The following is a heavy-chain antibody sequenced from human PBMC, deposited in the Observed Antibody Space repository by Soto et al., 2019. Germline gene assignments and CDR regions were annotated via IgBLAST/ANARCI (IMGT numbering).Heavy chain of an antibody. D-gene: IGHD3-22*01. CDR1: GGTFSSYT. CDR2: IIPILGIA. V-gene: IGHV1-69*02. J-gene: IGHJ4*02. Sequence: QVQLVQSGAEVKKPGSSVKVSCKASGGTFSSYTISWVRQAPGQGLEWLGRIIPILGIANYAQKFQGRVTITADKCTSTADMELSSLRSEDTAVYYCSRGLHYDSISLDDYWGQGTLVTVSS. CDR3: SRGLHYDSISLDDY.